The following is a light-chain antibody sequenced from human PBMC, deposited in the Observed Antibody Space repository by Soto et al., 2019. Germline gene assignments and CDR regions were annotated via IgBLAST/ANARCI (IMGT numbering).Light chain of an antibody. V-gene: IGLV2-8*01. CDR2: EVV. CDR1: KNDIGVYDF. CDR3: KSYAGSNTYV. J-gene: IGLJ1*01. Sequence: SALTQPPSASGSPGQSVTIPCTGTKNDIGVYDFVSWYQHHPGKAPRLIIYEVVQRPSGVPDRFSGSKSGNTASLTVSGLQAADEADYFCKSYAGSNTYVFGSGTKV.